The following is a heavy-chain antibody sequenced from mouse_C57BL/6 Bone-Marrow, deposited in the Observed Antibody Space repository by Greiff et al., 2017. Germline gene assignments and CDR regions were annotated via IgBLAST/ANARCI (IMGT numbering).Heavy chain of an antibody. J-gene: IGHJ4*01. D-gene: IGHD1-1*01. Sequence: EVKLMESGGGLVQPKGSLKLSCAASGFSFNTYAMNWVRQAPGKGLEWVARIRSKSNNYATYYADSVKDRFTISRDDSESMLYLQMNNLKTEDTAMYYCVRQTVGYAMDDWGQGTSVTVSS. CDR2: IRSKSNNYAT. V-gene: IGHV10-1*01. CDR3: VRQTVGYAMDD. CDR1: GFSFNTYA.